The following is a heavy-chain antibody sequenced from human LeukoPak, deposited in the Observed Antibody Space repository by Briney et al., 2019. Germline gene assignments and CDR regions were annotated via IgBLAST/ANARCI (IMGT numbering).Heavy chain of an antibody. CDR1: GYTFTSYY. D-gene: IGHD4-23*01. V-gene: IGHV1-46*01. Sequence: ASVKVSCKASGYTFTSYYMHWVRQAPGQGLEWMGIINPSGGSTSYAQKFQGRVTMTRNTSISTAYMELSSLRSEDTAVYYCARDYGGNSHSDYWGQGTLVTVSS. CDR2: INPSGGST. CDR3: ARDYGGNSHSDY. J-gene: IGHJ4*02.